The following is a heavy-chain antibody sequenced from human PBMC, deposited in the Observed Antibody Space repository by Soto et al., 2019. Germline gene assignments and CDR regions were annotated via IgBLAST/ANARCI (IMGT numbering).Heavy chain of an antibody. D-gene: IGHD4-17*01. V-gene: IGHV1-46*03. J-gene: IGHJ3*02. CDR2: INPSGGST. CDR3: ARVVYGDYAGCCAFDI. Sequence: ASVKVSCKASGYTFTSYYMHWVRQAPGQGLEWMGIINPSGGSTSYAQKFQGRVTMTRDTSTSTVYMELSSLRSEDTAVYYCARVVYGDYAGCCAFDIWGQGTMVTVSS. CDR1: GYTFTSYY.